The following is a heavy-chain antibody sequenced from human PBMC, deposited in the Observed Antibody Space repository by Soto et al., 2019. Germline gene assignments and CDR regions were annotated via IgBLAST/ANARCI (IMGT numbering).Heavy chain of an antibody. CDR3: AREQLWLHNFDY. D-gene: IGHD5-18*01. Sequence: GGSLRLSCAACGFTFSTYDLNWVRQAPGEGLEWVSSISDTGGSTNYADSVKGRFVISRDNSKNTLYLQMNSLRAEDTAVYYCAREQLWLHNFDYWGQGTLVTVSS. V-gene: IGHV3-23*01. CDR2: ISDTGGST. CDR1: GFTFSTYD. J-gene: IGHJ4*02.